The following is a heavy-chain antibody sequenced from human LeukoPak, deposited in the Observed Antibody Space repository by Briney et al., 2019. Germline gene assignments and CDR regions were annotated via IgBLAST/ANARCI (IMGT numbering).Heavy chain of an antibody. CDR2: INVAGSES. Sequence: GGSLRGSFVASGFSLSAYSVTRVRQDLSTRLEWVANINVAGSESYYVDTVKGRVSISRDNAKNLVYLQINSLRAADTAVYHCARFGYVAAVDVWGQGTPVTVSS. J-gene: IGHJ4*02. D-gene: IGHD2-15*01. CDR3: ARFGYVAAVDV. CDR1: GFSLSAYS. V-gene: IGHV3-7*01.